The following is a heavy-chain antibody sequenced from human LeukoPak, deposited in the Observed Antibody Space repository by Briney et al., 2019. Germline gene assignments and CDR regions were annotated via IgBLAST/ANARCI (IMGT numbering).Heavy chain of an antibody. CDR3: ARFEEIRYFDWLPPYGMDV. V-gene: IGHV1-18*01. CDR1: GYTFTSYG. Sequence: GASVKLSCKASGYTFTSYGISWVRQAPRQGLEWMRWISAYDGNTNYAQKLQGRVTMTTDTSTSTAYMELRSLRSDDTAVYYCARFEEIRYFDWLPPYGMDVWGQGTTVTVSS. D-gene: IGHD3-9*01. J-gene: IGHJ6*02. CDR2: ISAYDGNT.